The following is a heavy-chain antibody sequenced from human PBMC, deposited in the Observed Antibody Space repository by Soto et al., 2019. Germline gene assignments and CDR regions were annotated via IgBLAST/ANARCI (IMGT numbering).Heavy chain of an antibody. Sequence: QVQLQESGPGLVKSSETLSLTCTVSGGSISPYYWNWIRQSPGKGLEWIGYIYYNGNTNYNPSLKSRVTISIDPSQNQFSLKLTSGTAADKAVYYCARLPYRAGGWFDPWGQGTLVTVSS. CDR3: ARLPYRAGGWFDP. CDR2: IYYNGNT. V-gene: IGHV4-59*08. D-gene: IGHD3-10*01. J-gene: IGHJ5*02. CDR1: GGSISPYY.